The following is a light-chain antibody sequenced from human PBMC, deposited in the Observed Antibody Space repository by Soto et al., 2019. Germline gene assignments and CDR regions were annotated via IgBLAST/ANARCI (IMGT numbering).Light chain of an antibody. V-gene: IGLV2-14*03. CDR2: EVS. J-gene: IGLJ1*01. CDR3: SSYTSSSTRV. Sequence: QSVLTQPASVSGSPGQSITISCTGTSSDVGAYDYVSWYQQHPDKAPELMIYEVSNRPSGVSNRFSGSKSVNTATLTISGLKADDEADYYCSSYTSSSTRVFGTGTKVTVL. CDR1: SSDVGAYDY.